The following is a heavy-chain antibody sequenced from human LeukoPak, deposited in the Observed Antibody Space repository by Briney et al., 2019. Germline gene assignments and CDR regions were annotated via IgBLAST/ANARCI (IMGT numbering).Heavy chain of an antibody. CDR3: ARDWYYYAYYYYYGMDV. CDR2: IWYDGSNK. J-gene: IGHJ6*02. Sequence: GSLRLSCAASGFTFSSYGMHWVRQAPGKGLEWVAVIWYDGSNKYYADSVKGRFTISRDNSKNTLYLQMNSLRAEDTAVYYCARDWYYYAYYYYYGMDVWGQGTTVTVSS. V-gene: IGHV3-33*01. CDR1: GFTFSSYG. D-gene: IGHD3-10*01.